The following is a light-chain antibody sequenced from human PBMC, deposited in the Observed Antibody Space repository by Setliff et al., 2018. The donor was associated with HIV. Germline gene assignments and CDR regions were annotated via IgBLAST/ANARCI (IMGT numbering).Light chain of an antibody. CDR3: QTYDNILSASV. CDR1: SSNIGSGYE. V-gene: IGLV1-40*01. CDR2: VNT. J-gene: IGLJ1*01. Sequence: QSVLTQPPSVSGAPGQGVTISCTGSSSNIGSGYEVHWYQQLPGTAPKVVIYVNTNRPSGVPDRFSGSRSGTSAYLAIAGLQAEDEAEYYCQTYDNILSASVFGSGTKVTVL.